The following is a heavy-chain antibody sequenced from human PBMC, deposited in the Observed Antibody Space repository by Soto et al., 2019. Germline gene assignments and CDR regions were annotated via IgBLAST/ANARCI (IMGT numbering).Heavy chain of an antibody. V-gene: IGHV3-21*01. CDR1: GFTFSSYS. CDR2: ISSSSSYI. D-gene: IGHD6-19*01. J-gene: IGHJ4*02. CDR3: ARDAILSGWKQMVFDY. Sequence: GGSLRLSCAASGFTFSSYSMNWVRQAPGKGLEWVSSISSSSSYIYYADSVKGRFTISRDNAKNSLYLQMNSLRAEDTAVYYCARDAILSGWKQMVFDYWGQGTLVTVSS.